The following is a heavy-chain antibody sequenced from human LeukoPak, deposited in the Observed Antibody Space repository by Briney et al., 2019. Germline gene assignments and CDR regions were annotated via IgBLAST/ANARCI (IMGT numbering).Heavy chain of an antibody. CDR3: ARQHAFFDYYDSSGYYMN. CDR1: GYTFTGYY. D-gene: IGHD3-22*01. J-gene: IGHJ4*02. V-gene: IGHV1-2*02. Sequence: ASVKVSCKASGYTFTGYYMHWVRQAPGQGLEWMGWINPNSGGTNCAQKFQGRVTMTRDTSISTAYMELSRLRSDDTAVYYCARQHAFFDYYDSSGYYMNWGQGTLVIVSS. CDR2: INPNSGGT.